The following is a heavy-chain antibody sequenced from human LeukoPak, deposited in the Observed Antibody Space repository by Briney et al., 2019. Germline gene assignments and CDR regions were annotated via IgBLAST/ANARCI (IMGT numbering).Heavy chain of an antibody. V-gene: IGHV3-21*01. Sequence: GGSLRLSCAASGFTFSSYSMNWVRQAPGKGLEWVSSISSSSSYIYYADSVKGRFTISRDNAKNSLYLQMNSLSAEDTAVYYCAREPLMDGTGSSPPNYWGQGTLVTVSS. D-gene: IGHD6-13*01. J-gene: IGHJ4*02. CDR3: AREPLMDGTGSSPPNY. CDR2: ISSSSSYI. CDR1: GFTFSSYS.